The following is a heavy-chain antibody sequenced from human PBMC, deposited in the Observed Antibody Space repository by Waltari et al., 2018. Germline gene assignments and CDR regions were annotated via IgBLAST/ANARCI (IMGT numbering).Heavy chain of an antibody. CDR1: GYSISSGYY. V-gene: IGHV4-38-2*02. J-gene: IGHJ4*02. D-gene: IGHD3-9*01. CDR2: IYHSGST. CDR3: ARAGYYDILTGYYPFDY. Sequence: QVQLQESGPGLVKPSQTLSLTCPVSGYSISSGYYWAWIRHPPGKGLEWIGSIYHSGSTYYNPSLKSRVTISVDTSKNQFSLKLSSVTAADTAVYYCARAGYYDILTGYYPFDYWGQGTLVTVSS.